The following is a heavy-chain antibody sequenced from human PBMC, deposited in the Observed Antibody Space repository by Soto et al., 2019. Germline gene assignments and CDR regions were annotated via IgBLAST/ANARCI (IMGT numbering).Heavy chain of an antibody. CDR2: INHSGST. D-gene: IGHD2-15*01. CDR3: ARDLFHCSGGSCYPNWFDP. J-gene: IGHJ5*02. CDR1: GGSISSGGYY. Sequence: PSETLSLTCAVSGGSISSGGYYWSWIRQPPGKGLEWIGEINHSGSTNYNPSLKSRVTISVDTSKNQFSLKLSSVTAADTAVYYCARDLFHCSGGSCYPNWFDPWGQGTLVTVSS. V-gene: IGHV4-61*08.